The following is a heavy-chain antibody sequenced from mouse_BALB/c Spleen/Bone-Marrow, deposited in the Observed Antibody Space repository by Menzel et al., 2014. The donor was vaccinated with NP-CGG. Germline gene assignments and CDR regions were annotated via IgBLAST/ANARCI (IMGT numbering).Heavy chain of an antibody. CDR1: GYSFXSYW. D-gene: IGHD1-1*01. CDR2: IYPGNSDT. Sequence: EVQLQQSGTVLARPGASVKMSCKASGYSFXSYWMHWVKQRPGQGLEWIGAIYPGNSDTSYNQKFKGKAKLTAVTSASTAYMELSSLTNEDPAVYYCTRYYYGRYYAMDYWGQGTSVTVSS. V-gene: IGHV1-5*01. J-gene: IGHJ4*01. CDR3: TRYYYGRYYAMDY.